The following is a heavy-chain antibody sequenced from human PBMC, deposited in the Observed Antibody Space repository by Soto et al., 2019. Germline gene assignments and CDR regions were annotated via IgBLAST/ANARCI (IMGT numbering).Heavy chain of an antibody. V-gene: IGHV1-3*01. Sequence: ASVKVSCKASGYTFTRYAMHWVRQAPGQRLEWMGWINAGNGNTKCSQKFQGRVTITRDTSASTAYMELSSLRSEDTAVYYCASSNIAAAPYGMDVWGQGTTVTVSS. CDR3: ASSNIAAAPYGMDV. CDR1: GYTFTRYA. D-gene: IGHD6-13*01. CDR2: INAGNGNT. J-gene: IGHJ6*02.